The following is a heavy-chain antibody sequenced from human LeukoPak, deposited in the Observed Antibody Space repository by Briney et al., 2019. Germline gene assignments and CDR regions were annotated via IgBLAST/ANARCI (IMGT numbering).Heavy chain of an antibody. D-gene: IGHD4-23*01. V-gene: IGHV1-18*01. J-gene: IGHJ4*02. CDR3: ARGNGNSGPFDY. Sequence: ASVKVSYKSSGYTFTTFGFSWVRQAPGQGFEWMGWISTYNGNTNYAQKFQGRVTITADKSTSTAYMELSSLRSEDTAVYYCARGNGNSGPFDYWGQGTLVTVSS. CDR2: ISTYNGNT. CDR1: GYTFTTFG.